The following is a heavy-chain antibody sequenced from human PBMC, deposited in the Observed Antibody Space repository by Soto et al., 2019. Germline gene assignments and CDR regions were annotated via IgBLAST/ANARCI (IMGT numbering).Heavy chain of an antibody. J-gene: IGHJ3*02. CDR3: ARQQWLVLNAFDI. CDR1: GDSISSYY. D-gene: IGHD6-19*01. Sequence: SSETLSLTCTVSGDSISSYYWSWIRQPPGKGLEWIGYIYYSGSTNYNPSLKSRVTISVDTSKNQFSLKLSSVTAADTAVYYCARQQWLVLNAFDIWGQGTMVTVSS. V-gene: IGHV4-59*01. CDR2: IYYSGST.